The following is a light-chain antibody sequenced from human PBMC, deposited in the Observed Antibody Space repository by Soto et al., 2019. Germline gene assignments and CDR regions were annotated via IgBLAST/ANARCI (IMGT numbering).Light chain of an antibody. V-gene: IGKV3-15*01. J-gene: IGKJ4*01. CDR1: QSVSSD. Sequence: EIVMTQSPATLSVSPGERATLSCRASQSVSSDLAWYQQKPGQAPRLLIYDASTRATGIRVRFSGSGSGTEFTLTISSLQSEDFALYYCQQYNKWPPLTFGRGTKVEI. CDR3: QQYNKWPPLT. CDR2: DAS.